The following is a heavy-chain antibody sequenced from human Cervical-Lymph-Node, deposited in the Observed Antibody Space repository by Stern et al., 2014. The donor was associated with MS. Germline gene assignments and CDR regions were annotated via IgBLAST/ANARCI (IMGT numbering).Heavy chain of an antibody. CDR1: GGSISSGGYF. CDR2: IYHSGST. V-gene: IGHV4-31*03. CDR3: ARKGGMVPAAIENWFDS. Sequence: QVQLQESGPGLVKPSQTLSLTCTVSGGSISSGGYFWSWIRQHPGKGLEWIGYIYHSGSTYYNTSLKSRVTISVDTSKNQFSLKLTSVTAADTAVYYCARKGGMVPAAIENWFDSWGQGTLVTVSS. D-gene: IGHD2-2*01. J-gene: IGHJ5*01.